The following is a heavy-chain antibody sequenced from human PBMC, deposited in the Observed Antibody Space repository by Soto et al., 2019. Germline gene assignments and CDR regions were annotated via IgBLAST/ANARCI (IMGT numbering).Heavy chain of an antibody. CDR1: GGSISSSSYY. V-gene: IGHV4-39*01. J-gene: IGHJ5*02. D-gene: IGHD2-21*02. Sequence: KASETLSLTCTVSGGSISSSSYYWGWIRQPPGKGLEWIGSIYYSGSTYYNPSLKSRVTISVDTSKNQFSLKLSSVTAADTAVYYCARLAVVVVTAIYWFDPWGQGTLVTVSS. CDR3: ARLAVVVVTAIYWFDP. CDR2: IYYSGST.